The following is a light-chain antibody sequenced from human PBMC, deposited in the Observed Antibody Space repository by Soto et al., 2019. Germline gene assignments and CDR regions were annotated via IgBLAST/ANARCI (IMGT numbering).Light chain of an antibody. CDR2: DAS. CDR3: QQRSNSWT. CDR1: QSVSSY. J-gene: IGKJ1*01. Sequence: EIVLTQSPATLSLSPGERATLSCRASQSVSSYLAWYPQKPGQAPRLLIYDASNRATGIPARFSGSGSGTDFTLTISSLEPEDFAVYYCQQRSNSWTFGQGTKVEIK. V-gene: IGKV3-11*01.